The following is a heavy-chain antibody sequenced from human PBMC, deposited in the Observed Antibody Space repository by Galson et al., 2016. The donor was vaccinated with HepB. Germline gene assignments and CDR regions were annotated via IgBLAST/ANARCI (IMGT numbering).Heavy chain of an antibody. Sequence: PLRLSCAASGFSVSTNYMSWVRQAPVKGLEWVAVIHYDGIATFYADSVKGRFTISRDTSTNTLYLQMNSLTAEDTAVYYCARGAWYGSTETGYWGQGTLVTVSS. J-gene: IGHJ4*02. CDR2: IHYDGIAT. D-gene: IGHD3-10*01. CDR1: GFSVSTNY. V-gene: IGHV3-33*08. CDR3: ARGAWYGSTETGY.